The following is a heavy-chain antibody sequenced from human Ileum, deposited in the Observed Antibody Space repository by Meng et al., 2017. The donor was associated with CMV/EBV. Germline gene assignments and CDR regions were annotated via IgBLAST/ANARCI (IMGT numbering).Heavy chain of an antibody. D-gene: IGHD6-6*01. J-gene: IGHJ6*02. Sequence: GSLRLSCTVSGGSISSSSYYWGWIRQPPGKGLEWIGEINHSGSTNYNPSLKSRVTISVDTSKNQFSLKLSSVTAADTAVYFCARGRIYSSSSWHIYYYYGMDVWGQGTTVTVSS. CDR3: ARGRIYSSSSWHIYYYYGMDV. CDR1: GGSISSSSYY. V-gene: IGHV4-39*07. CDR2: INHSGST.